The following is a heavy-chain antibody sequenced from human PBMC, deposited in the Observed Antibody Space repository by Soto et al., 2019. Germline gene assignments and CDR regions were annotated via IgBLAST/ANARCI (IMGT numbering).Heavy chain of an antibody. D-gene: IGHD6-19*01. CDR1: GFTFSSYA. CDR3: AKVVAVAGWDYGMDV. V-gene: IGHV3-23*01. CDR2: ISGGGST. Sequence: PGGSLRLSCAASGFTFSSYAMSWVRQAPGKGLEWVSAISGGGSTYYADSVKGRFTISRDNSKNTLYLQMNSLRAEDTAVYYCAKVVAVAGWDYGMDVWGQGTTVTVSS. J-gene: IGHJ6*02.